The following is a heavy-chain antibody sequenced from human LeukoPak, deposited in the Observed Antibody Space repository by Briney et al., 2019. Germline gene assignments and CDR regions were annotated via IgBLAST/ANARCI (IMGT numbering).Heavy chain of an antibody. V-gene: IGHV4-4*07. CDR1: GGSISGYY. J-gene: IGHJ4*02. CDR3: ARGGSGSSWSTFDY. Sequence: SETLSLTCTVSGGSISGYYWSWIRQPAGKGLEWIGRVYSSGSTNHNPSLKSRATMSVDTSKNQFSLKLMSVTAADTAVYYCARGGSGSSWSTFDYWGQGNLVTVSS. D-gene: IGHD6-13*01. CDR2: VYSSGST.